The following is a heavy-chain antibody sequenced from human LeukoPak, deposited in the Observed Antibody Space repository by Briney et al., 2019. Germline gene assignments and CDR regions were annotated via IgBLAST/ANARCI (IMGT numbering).Heavy chain of an antibody. Sequence: SETLSLTCTVSGGSISSYYWSWIRQPPGKRLEWIGHIYYSGSTNYNPSLKTRVTISVDTPKNRFSLKLSSVTAADTAVYYCASRSSIWSGYQDTLYYFDSWGQGTLVTVSS. CDR1: GGSISSYY. V-gene: IGHV4-59*01. CDR2: IYYSGST. CDR3: ASRSSIWSGYQDTLYYFDS. D-gene: IGHD3-3*01. J-gene: IGHJ4*02.